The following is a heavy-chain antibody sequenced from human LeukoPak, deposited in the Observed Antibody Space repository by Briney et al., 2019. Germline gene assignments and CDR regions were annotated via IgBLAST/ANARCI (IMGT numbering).Heavy chain of an antibody. Sequence: GGALSLSCAASGFTFSSYSMHWVRQAPGRGLEWVSFISSSSTYIYYADSMKGRFTDSRDDAKSSLYLQMNRLRAEDTAVYYCARAPAMILRPNYMDVWGKGTTVTVSS. J-gene: IGHJ6*03. CDR1: GFTFSSYS. D-gene: IGHD3-3*01. V-gene: IGHV3-21*01. CDR3: ARAPAMILRPNYMDV. CDR2: ISSSSTYI.